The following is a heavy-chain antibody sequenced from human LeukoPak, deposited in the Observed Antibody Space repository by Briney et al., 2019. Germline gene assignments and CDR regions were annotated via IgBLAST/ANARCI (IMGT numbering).Heavy chain of an antibody. J-gene: IGHJ3*02. CDR1: GYTFSGDN. D-gene: IGHD2-2*01. V-gene: IGHV1-2*02. Sequence: ASVTVSYKAFGYTFSGDNIYWVRQAPGQGREGMGWINPNKGDTKYAQKFQDRVTLTRDTSISTVYMEVSSLRSDDTAVYYCARDVSHCSSATCYDLNAFDIWGQGTMVTVSS. CDR3: ARDVSHCSSATCYDLNAFDI. CDR2: INPNKGDT.